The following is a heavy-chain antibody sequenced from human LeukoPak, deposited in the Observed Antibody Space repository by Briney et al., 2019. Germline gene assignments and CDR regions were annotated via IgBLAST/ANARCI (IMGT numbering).Heavy chain of an antibody. V-gene: IGHV4-61*08. CDR3: ACTNDCSNPRLDY. Sequence: PSETLSLTCTVSGGSISSGDYYWSWIRQPPGKGLEWIGYIYYSGSTNYNPSLKSRVTISVDTSKNQFSLKLRYVTAADTAVYYCACTNDCSNPRLDYWGQGTLVTVSS. D-gene: IGHD4-11*01. J-gene: IGHJ4*02. CDR1: GGSISSGDYY. CDR2: IYYSGST.